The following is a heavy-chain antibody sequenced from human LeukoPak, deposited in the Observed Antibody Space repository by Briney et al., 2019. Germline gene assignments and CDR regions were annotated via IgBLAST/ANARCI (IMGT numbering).Heavy chain of an antibody. V-gene: IGHV4-59*01. CDR2: IYYSGST. J-gene: IGHJ6*02. CDR1: GGSFSGYY. CDR3: ARDSSSWYYYYGMDV. D-gene: IGHD6-13*01. Sequence: SETLSLTCAVYGGSFSGYYWSWIRQPPGKGLEWTGYIYYSGSTNYNPSLKSRVTISVDTSKNQFSLKLSSVTAADTAVYYCARDSSSWYYYYGMDVWGQGTTVTVSS.